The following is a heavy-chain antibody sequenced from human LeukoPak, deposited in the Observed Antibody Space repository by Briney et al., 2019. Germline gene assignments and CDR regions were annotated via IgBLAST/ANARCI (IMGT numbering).Heavy chain of an antibody. CDR2: ISGSGGST. CDR3: AKDHSTDWYDWSY. J-gene: IGHJ4*02. CDR1: GFTFSSCS. Sequence: GGSLRLSCAASGFTFSSCSMNWVRQAPGKGLEWVSVISGSGGSTYYADFVKGRFTISRDNSKNTLYLQMNTVRAEDTAVYYCAKDHSTDWYDWSYWGQGTLVTVSS. V-gene: IGHV3-23*01. D-gene: IGHD6-19*01.